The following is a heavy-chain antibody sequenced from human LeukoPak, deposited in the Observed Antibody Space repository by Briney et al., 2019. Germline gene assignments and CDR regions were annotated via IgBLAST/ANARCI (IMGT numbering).Heavy chain of an antibody. CDR1: GFTFSSYA. Sequence: GGSLRLSCAAPGFTFSSYAMSWVRQAPGKGLEWVSAISGSGGSTYYADSVKGRFTIPRDNSKNTLYLQMNSLRAEDTAVYYCAKDPSNSSGWYDYWGQGTLVTVSS. J-gene: IGHJ4*02. V-gene: IGHV3-23*01. CDR3: AKDPSNSSGWYDY. CDR2: ISGSGGST. D-gene: IGHD6-19*01.